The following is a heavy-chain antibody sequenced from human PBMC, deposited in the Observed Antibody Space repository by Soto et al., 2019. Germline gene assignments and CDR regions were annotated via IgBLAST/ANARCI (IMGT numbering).Heavy chain of an antibody. CDR1: GFTFSSYG. CDR2: IWYDGSNK. D-gene: IGHD3-9*01. CDR3: ARKDYYDILTGYLTYGMDV. Sequence: PGGSLRLSCAASGFTFSSYGMHWVRQAPGEGLEWVAVIWYDGSNKYYADSVKGRFTISRDNSKNTLYLQMNSLRAEDTAVYYCARKDYYDILTGYLTYGMDVWGQGTTVTVSS. J-gene: IGHJ6*02. V-gene: IGHV3-33*01.